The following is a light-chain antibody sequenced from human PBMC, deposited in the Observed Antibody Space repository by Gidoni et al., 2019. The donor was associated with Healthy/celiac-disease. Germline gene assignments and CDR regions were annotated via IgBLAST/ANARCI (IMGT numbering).Light chain of an antibody. CDR1: SSDVGSYNL. J-gene: IGLJ2*01. CDR2: EGS. CDR3: CSYAGTL. V-gene: IGLV2-23*01. Sequence: QSALTQTASVSGSPGQSITISCTGTSSDVGSYNLFSWYQQHPGKAPKLMIYEGSKRPSGVSNRFSGFKSGNTASLTISGLQAEDEADYYCCSYAGTLFGGGTKLTVL.